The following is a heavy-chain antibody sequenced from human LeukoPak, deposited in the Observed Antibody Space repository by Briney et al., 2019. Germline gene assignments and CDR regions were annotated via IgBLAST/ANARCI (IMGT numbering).Heavy chain of an antibody. D-gene: IGHD1-26*01. CDR1: GYTFSTYY. V-gene: IGHV1-46*01. CDR3: SRDLGGSYNDY. Sequence: ASVKVSCKASGYTFSTYYMHWVRQAPGQGLEWVGVIKPTGGTTTYAQKFQGRVTMTRDTSSSTVYMELSSLRIEDTAVYYCSRDLGGSYNDYWGQGTRVTVSS. J-gene: IGHJ4*02. CDR2: IKPTGGTT.